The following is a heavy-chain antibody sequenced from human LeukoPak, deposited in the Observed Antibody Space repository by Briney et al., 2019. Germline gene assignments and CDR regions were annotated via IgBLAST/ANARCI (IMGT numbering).Heavy chain of an antibody. V-gene: IGHV3-23*01. CDR3: VRVSSIAARQGYYYYGMDV. J-gene: IGHJ6*02. Sequence: GGSLRLSCAASGFTFTSYSMNWVRQAPGKGLEWVSTISGGGGSTYYADSVKGRFTISRDNAKNTLNLQMNSLRAEDTAVYYCVRVSSIAARQGYYYYGMDVWGQGTTVTVSS. D-gene: IGHD6-6*01. CDR1: GFTFTSYS. CDR2: ISGGGGST.